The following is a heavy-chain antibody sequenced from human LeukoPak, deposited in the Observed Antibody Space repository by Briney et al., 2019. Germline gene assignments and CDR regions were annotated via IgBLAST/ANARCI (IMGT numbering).Heavy chain of an antibody. J-gene: IGHJ4*02. V-gene: IGHV4-30-2*01. CDR3: ARMTPKDYFDY. D-gene: IGHD2-15*01. CDR1: GGSISSGGYS. CDR2: IYHSGNT. Sequence: SQTLSLTCAVSGGSISSGGYSWSWIRQPPGKGLEGIGYIYHSGNTYYNPSLKSRVTISVDRSKNQFSLKLSSVTAADTAVYYCARMTPKDYFDYWGQGTLVTVSS.